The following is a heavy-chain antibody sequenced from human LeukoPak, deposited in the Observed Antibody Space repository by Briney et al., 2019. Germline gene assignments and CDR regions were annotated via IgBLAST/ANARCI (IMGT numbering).Heavy chain of an antibody. CDR3: ARGVADFWSGYPPITPYYYYMDV. J-gene: IGHJ6*03. D-gene: IGHD3-3*01. CDR1: GGSISSYY. V-gene: IGHV4-59*01. CDR2: IYYSGST. Sequence: NTSETLSLTCTVSGGSISSYYWSWIRQPPGKGLEWIGYIYYSGSTNYNPSLKSRVTISVDTSKNQFSLKLSSVTAADTAVYYCARGVADFWSGYPPITPYYYYMDVWGKGTTVTVSS.